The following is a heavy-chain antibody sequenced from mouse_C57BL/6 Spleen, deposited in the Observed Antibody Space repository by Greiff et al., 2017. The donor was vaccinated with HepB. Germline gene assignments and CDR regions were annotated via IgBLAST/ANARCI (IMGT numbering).Heavy chain of an antibody. CDR2: IYPGDGDT. J-gene: IGHJ1*03. CDR1: GYAFSSSW. CDR3: ARLGNYGYFDV. D-gene: IGHD2-1*01. Sequence: QVQLKQSGPELVKPGASVKISCKASGYAFSSSWMNWVKQRPGKGLEWIGRIYPGDGDTNYNGKFKGKATLTADKSSSTAYMQLSSLTSEDSAVYFCARLGNYGYFDVWGTGTTVTVSS. V-gene: IGHV1-82*01.